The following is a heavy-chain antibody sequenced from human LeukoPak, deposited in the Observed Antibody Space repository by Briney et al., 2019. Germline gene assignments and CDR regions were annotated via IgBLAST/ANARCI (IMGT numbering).Heavy chain of an antibody. CDR1: GGTFSSYA. CDR3: ASRTTIAARVYYYYYMDV. J-gene: IGHJ6*03. CDR2: IIPIFGTA. D-gene: IGHD6-6*01. Sequence: ASVKVSCKASGGTFSSYAISWVRQAPGQGLEWMGGIIPIFGTANYAQKFQGRVTITTDESTSTAYMELSSLRSEDTAVYYCASRTTIAARVYYYYYMDVWGKGTTVTVSS. V-gene: IGHV1-69*05.